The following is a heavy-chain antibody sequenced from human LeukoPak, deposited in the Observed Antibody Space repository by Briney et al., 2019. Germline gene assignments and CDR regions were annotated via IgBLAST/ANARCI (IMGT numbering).Heavy chain of an antibody. CDR2: IKGDGIST. J-gene: IGHJ4*02. CDR3: ATTPGTAGDFDY. Sequence: GGSLRLSCAASGFDFSSNWMHWVRHAPGQGLVWVSRIKGDGISTNYADSVKGRFTISRDNSRNILYLQMYSLRAEDTAIYYCATTPGTAGDFDYWGQGTLVTVSS. D-gene: IGHD1-7*01. V-gene: IGHV3-74*01. CDR1: GFDFSSNW.